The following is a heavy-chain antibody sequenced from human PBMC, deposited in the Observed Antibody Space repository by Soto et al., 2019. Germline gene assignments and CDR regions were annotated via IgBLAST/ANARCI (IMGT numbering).Heavy chain of an antibody. CDR1: GYSISSSNW. Sequence: SEALSLTCAVSGYSISSSNWWGWIRQPPGKGLEWIGYIYYSGTTYYNPSLKSRVTMSVDTSKNQFSLKLTSVTAVDTAVYYCARREIQGPIDYWGQGTLVTVS. J-gene: IGHJ4*02. CDR3: ARREIQGPIDY. CDR2: IYYSGTT. D-gene: IGHD1-26*01. V-gene: IGHV4-28*01.